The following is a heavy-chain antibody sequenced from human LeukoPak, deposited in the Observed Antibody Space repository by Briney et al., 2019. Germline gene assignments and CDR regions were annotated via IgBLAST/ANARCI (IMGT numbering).Heavy chain of an antibody. CDR3: GRERSGSLTFDP. V-gene: IGHV1-2*02. Sequence: ASVKVSCKASGYTFTDQFIHWVRQAPGQGLEWMGWINPKSGGTKYAQDFQDRVTMTRDTSIRAAYMELRSLTSDDTAIYYCGRERSGSLTFDPWGQGTLVTVSS. CDR2: INPKSGGT. J-gene: IGHJ5*02. D-gene: IGHD3-3*01. CDR1: GYTFTDQF.